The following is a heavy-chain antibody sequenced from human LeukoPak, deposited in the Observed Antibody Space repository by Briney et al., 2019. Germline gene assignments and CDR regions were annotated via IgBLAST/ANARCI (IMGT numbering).Heavy chain of an antibody. V-gene: IGHV3-9*01. CDR3: ARDHRGSGSRYYYYYMDV. CDR2: ISWNSGSI. Sequence: GGSLRLSCAASGFTFDDYAMHWVRQAPGKGLEWVSGISWNSGSIGYADSVKGRFTISRDNAKNTLYLQMNSPRAEDTAVYYCARDHRGSGSRYYYYYMDVWGKGTTVTISS. D-gene: IGHD3-10*01. J-gene: IGHJ6*03. CDR1: GFTFDDYA.